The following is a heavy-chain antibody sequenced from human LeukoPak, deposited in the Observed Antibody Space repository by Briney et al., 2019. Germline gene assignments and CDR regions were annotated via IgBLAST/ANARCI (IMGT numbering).Heavy chain of an antibody. D-gene: IGHD4-11*01. Sequence: PSETLSLTCTVSGGSITSGTYYWGWVRQPPGKGLEWIGSIFDSGSTYYNRSLKSRVTIDIDTPNNQFSLRLRSVTAADAAVYYCARHWKGDYGNYERPLDCWGQGTLVTVSS. CDR3: ARHWKGDYGNYERPLDC. J-gene: IGHJ4*02. CDR1: GGSITSGTYY. CDR2: IFDSGST. V-gene: IGHV4-39*01.